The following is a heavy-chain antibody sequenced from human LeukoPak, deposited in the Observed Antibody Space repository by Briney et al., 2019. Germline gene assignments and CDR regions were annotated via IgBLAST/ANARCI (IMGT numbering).Heavy chain of an antibody. CDR2: IFHSGTT. CDR1: GGSSSSDY. D-gene: IGHD1-26*01. Sequence: SETLSLTCTMSGGSSSSDYWNWIRQPPGKGLEWIGYIFHSGTTNYNPSLKSRVTISVDTSKNHCSLRLSSVTAADTAVYYCARGDPVGLFDDWGQGTLVTVSS. J-gene: IGHJ4*02. V-gene: IGHV4-59*01. CDR3: ARGDPVGLFDD.